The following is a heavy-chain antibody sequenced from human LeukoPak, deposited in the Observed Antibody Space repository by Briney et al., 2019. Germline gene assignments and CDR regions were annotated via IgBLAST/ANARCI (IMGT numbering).Heavy chain of an antibody. D-gene: IGHD3-10*01. CDR3: ASGSGSYLGFDY. J-gene: IGHJ4*02. CDR1: GGSISSYY. Sequence: SETLSLTCTVSGGSISSYYWSWIRQPPEKGLEWIGYIYYSGSTNYNPSLKSRVTISVDTSKDQFSLKLSSVTAADTAVYYCASGSGSYLGFDYWGQGTLVTVSS. V-gene: IGHV4-59*01. CDR2: IYYSGST.